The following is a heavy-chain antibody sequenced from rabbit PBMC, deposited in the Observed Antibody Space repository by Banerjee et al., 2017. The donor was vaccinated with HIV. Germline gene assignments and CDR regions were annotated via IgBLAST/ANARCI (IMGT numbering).Heavy chain of an antibody. Sequence: QEQLVESGGGLVTLGGSLKLSCKASGIDFSNYGISWVRQAPGKGLVWIACINTSSGNTVYATWAKGRFTISKPSSTTVTLQMTSLTAADTATYFCARDLAGVTGWNFVLWGQGTLVTVS. V-gene: IGHV1S45*01. CDR1: GIDFSNYG. CDR2: INTSSGNT. D-gene: IGHD4-1*01. J-gene: IGHJ3*01. CDR3: ARDLAGVTGWNFVL.